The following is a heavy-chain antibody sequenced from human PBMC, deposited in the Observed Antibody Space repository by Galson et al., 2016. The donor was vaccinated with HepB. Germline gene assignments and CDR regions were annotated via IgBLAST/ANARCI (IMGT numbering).Heavy chain of an antibody. Sequence: SLRLSCAASGFTFSDHYMDWVRQAPGKGLEWVARIKDEADSYPTDYAASVKGRFTISRDDSENSVFLQMSSLRIEDTAVYYCARLARFDSFDFWGQGTLVTVSS. CDR2: IKDEADSYPT. CDR1: GFTFSDHY. V-gene: IGHV3-72*01. D-gene: IGHD3-9*01. CDR3: ARLARFDSFDF. J-gene: IGHJ4*02.